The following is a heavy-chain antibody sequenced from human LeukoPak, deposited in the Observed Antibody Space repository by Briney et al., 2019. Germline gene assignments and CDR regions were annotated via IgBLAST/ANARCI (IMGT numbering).Heavy chain of an antibody. CDR1: GGSISSSSYY. D-gene: IGHD2-15*01. CDR3: ARVGGGSLTFDI. J-gene: IGHJ3*02. CDR2: IYYSGST. V-gene: IGHV4-39*07. Sequence: PSETLSLTCTVSGGSISSSSYYWGWIRQPPGKGLEWIGSIYYSGSTYYNPSLKSRVTISVDTSKNQFSLKLSSVTAADTAVYYCARVGGGSLTFDIWGQGTMVTVSS.